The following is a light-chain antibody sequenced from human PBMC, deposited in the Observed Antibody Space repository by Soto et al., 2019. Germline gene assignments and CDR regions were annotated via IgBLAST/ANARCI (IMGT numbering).Light chain of an antibody. V-gene: IGLV1-40*01. CDR2: GNS. Sequence: QAVVTQPPSVSGAPGQRVTTSCTGSSSNIGAGYDVHWYQQLPGTAPKLLIYGNSNRPSGVPDRFSGSKSGTSASLAITGLQAEDEADYYCQSYDSSLSWVFGGGTKLTFL. CDR3: QSYDSSLSWV. CDR1: SSNIGAGYD. J-gene: IGLJ3*02.